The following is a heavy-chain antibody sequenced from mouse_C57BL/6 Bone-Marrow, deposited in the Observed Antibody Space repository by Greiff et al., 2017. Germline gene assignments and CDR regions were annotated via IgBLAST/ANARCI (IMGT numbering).Heavy chain of an antibody. CDR1: GIDFSRYW. CDR3: VLYYYGSSFEDGTNFDY. V-gene: IGHV4-1*01. Sequence: EVKLQESGGGLVQPGGSLKLSCAASGIDFSRYWMSWVRRAPGKGLEWIGEINPDSSTINYAPSLKDKFIISRDNAKNTLYLQMSKVRSEDTALYYGVLYYYGSSFEDGTNFDYWGQGTTLTVSS. J-gene: IGHJ2*01. D-gene: IGHD1-1*01. CDR2: INPDSSTI.